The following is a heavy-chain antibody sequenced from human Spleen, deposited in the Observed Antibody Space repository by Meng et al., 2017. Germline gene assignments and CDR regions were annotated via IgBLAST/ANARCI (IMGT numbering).Heavy chain of an antibody. CDR1: GGSIISSTYY. J-gene: IGHJ4*02. Sequence: QLQLQESGPGLVKPSETLSLTCSVFGGSIISSTYYWGGIRQPPGKGREWMGSIYYSGSTYYNPSLKSRLTISVDTSKSQFSLKLRSVTAADTAVYYCATDKGYFDYWGQGTLVTVSS. CDR2: IYYSGST. CDR3: ATDKGYFDY. V-gene: IGHV4-39*01.